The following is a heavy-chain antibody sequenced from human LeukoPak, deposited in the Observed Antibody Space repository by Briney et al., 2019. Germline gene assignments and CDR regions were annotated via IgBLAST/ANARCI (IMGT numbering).Heavy chain of an antibody. Sequence: SVTLSLTCAVYGGSFSGYYWSWIRQPPGKGLEWIGEINHSGSTNYNPSLKSRVTISVDTSKNQFSLKLSSVTAADTAVYYCARRGWSSSWYTPTYYFDYWGQGTLVTVSS. J-gene: IGHJ4*02. CDR1: GGSFSGYY. CDR2: INHSGST. D-gene: IGHD6-13*01. V-gene: IGHV4-34*01. CDR3: ARRGWSSSWYTPTYYFDY.